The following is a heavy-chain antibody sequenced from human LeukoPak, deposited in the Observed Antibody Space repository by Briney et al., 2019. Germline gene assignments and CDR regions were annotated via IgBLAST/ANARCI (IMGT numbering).Heavy chain of an antibody. Sequence: PGGSLRLSCAASGFTFSSYSMNWVRQAPGKGLEWVGRIKSKTDGGTTDYAAPVKGRFTISRDDSKNTLYLQMNSLKTEDTAVYYCTTDPSSGYYSTGEDYWGQGTLVTVSS. CDR1: GFTFSSYS. V-gene: IGHV3-15*01. CDR2: IKSKTDGGTT. D-gene: IGHD3-22*01. J-gene: IGHJ4*02. CDR3: TTDPSSGYYSTGEDY.